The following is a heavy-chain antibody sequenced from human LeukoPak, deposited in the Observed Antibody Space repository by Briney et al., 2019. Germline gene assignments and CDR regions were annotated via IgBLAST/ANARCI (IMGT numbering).Heavy chain of an antibody. V-gene: IGHV3-23*01. CDR3: AKDLYTGSWYYGMDV. J-gene: IGHJ6*02. D-gene: IGHD6-6*01. CDR2: ISTSGESA. CDR1: GFTFSSYA. Sequence: GGSLRLSCPVSGFTFSSYAMSWVRQAPGRGLEWVSVISTSGESAYYADSVKGRFTISRDNSKNTLYLQMNSLRAEDTAVYYCAKDLYTGSWYYGMDVWGQGTTVTVSS.